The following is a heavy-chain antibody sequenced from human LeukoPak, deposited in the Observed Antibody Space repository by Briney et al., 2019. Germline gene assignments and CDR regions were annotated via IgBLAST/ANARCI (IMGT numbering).Heavy chain of an antibody. J-gene: IGHJ6*02. CDR1: GGSFSGYY. Sequence: SETLSLTCAVYGGSFSGYYWSWIRLPPGKGLEWIGEINHSGSTNYNPSLKSRVTISVDTSKNQFSLKLSSVTAADTAVYYCARSRGYYYDSSAPRIYGMDVWGQGTTVTVSS. V-gene: IGHV4-34*01. CDR2: INHSGST. D-gene: IGHD3-22*01. CDR3: ARSRGYYYDSSAPRIYGMDV.